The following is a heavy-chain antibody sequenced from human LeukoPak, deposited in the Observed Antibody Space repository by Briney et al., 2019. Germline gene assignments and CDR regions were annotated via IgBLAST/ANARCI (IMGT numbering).Heavy chain of an antibody. V-gene: IGHV1-18*01. CDR1: GYTFTSYG. Sequence: ASVKVSCTASGYTFTSYGISWVRQAPGQGLEWMGWISAYNGNTNYAQKLQGRVTMTTDTSTSTAYMELRSLRSDDTAVYYCARDQGRVYYYYGMDVWGQGTTVTVSS. CDR3: ARDQGRVYYYYGMDV. CDR2: ISAYNGNT. J-gene: IGHJ6*02.